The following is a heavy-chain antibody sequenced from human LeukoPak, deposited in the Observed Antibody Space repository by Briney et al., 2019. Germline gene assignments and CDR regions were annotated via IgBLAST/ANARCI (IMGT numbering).Heavy chain of an antibody. V-gene: IGHV4-34*01. CDR3: ARGRPSSPYFDY. CDR1: GGSFSGYY. CDR2: INHSGST. Sequence: SETLSLTCAVYGGSFSGYYWSWIRQPPGKGLEWIGEINHSGSTNYNPSLKSRVTISVDTSKNQFSLKLSSVTAADTAVYCCARGRPSSPYFDYWGQGTLVTVSS. J-gene: IGHJ4*02. D-gene: IGHD2-2*01.